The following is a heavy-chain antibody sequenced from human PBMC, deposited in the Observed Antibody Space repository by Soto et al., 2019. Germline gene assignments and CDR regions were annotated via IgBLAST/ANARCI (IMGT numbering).Heavy chain of an antibody. CDR1: GDSISSGGYY. CDR3: ARSTHGSEFLFDN. Sequence: QVQLQESGPGLVKPSQTLSLTCNVSGDSISSGGYYWSWIRQHPGKGLEWIGYIYYSGSTYFPPAXXXRXXMSLETSKNQFYLKLSSVTAADTALYYCARSTHGSEFLFDNWGQGTLVTVSS. CDR2: IYYSGST. J-gene: IGHJ4*02. V-gene: IGHV4-31*03. D-gene: IGHD3-10*01.